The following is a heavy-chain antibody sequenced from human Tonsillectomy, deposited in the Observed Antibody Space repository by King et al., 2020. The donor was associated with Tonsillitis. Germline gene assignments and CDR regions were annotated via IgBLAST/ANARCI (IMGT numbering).Heavy chain of an antibody. CDR1: GFTFTNYD. D-gene: IGHD3-22*01. Sequence: VQLVESGGGLVKPGGSLRLSCATSGFTFTNYDLDWVRQAPGGGLEWVSSISSSNKYIYYADSLKGRFTISRDSAKNSLYLQMNSLRAEEPAVYYCAKDKGADYYDSGRGAFDIWGQGAMVTVSS. CDR3: AKDKGADYYDSGRGAFDI. J-gene: IGHJ3*02. V-gene: IGHV3-21*01. CDR2: ISSSNKYI.